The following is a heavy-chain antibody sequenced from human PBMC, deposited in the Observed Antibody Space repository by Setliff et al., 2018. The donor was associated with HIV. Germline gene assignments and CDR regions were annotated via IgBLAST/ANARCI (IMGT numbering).Heavy chain of an antibody. V-gene: IGHV4-59*08. D-gene: IGHD6-19*01. CDR3: ARHYPRSDDAFDI. CDR2: IYYTGNT. Sequence: SETLSLTCSVSGASISSYYWSWIRQSPGKGLEWIGYIYYTGNTNYNPSLKGRVTISVDTSKNQFSLKMSSVTAADTAVYYCARHYPRSDDAFDIWGQGTRVTVS. J-gene: IGHJ3*02. CDR1: GASISSYY.